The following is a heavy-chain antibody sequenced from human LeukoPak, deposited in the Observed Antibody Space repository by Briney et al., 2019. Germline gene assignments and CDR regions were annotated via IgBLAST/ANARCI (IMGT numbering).Heavy chain of an antibody. Sequence: GGSLRLSCAASGFTFSTFWMTWVRQAPGKGLEWVANIKQDGSDKYYVDSVRGRVTISRDNAKNSLYLQMNSLRAEDTAVYYCARLTGSKADGMDVWGQGTTVTVSS. V-gene: IGHV3-7*01. CDR1: GFTFSTFW. CDR2: IKQDGSDK. CDR3: ARLTGSKADGMDV. J-gene: IGHJ6*02. D-gene: IGHD1-14*01.